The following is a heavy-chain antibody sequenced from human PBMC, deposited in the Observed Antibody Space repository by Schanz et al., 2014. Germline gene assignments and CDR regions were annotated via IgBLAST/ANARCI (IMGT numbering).Heavy chain of an antibody. D-gene: IGHD3-10*01. Sequence: VQLVQSGAAMKKPGASVRVSCKASGYTLTSFDINWVRQATGQGLEWMGWINPNSGGTNFAQKFQGRVTMTRDTSISTVYMELSRLRSDDTAVYYCAREGTVIRGLSGWFDPWGQGTLVTVSS. CDR3: AREGTVIRGLSGWFDP. CDR2: INPNSGGT. J-gene: IGHJ5*02. CDR1: GYTLTSFD. V-gene: IGHV1-2*02.